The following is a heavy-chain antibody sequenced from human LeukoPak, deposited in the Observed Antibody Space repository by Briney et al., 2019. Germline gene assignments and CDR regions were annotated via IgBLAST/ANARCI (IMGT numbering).Heavy chain of an antibody. CDR2: INPNSGGT. J-gene: IGHJ4*02. CDR1: GYTFTSYY. D-gene: IGHD4-17*01. V-gene: IGHV1-2*02. Sequence: ASVKVSCKASGYTFTSYYMHWVRQAPGQGLEWMGWINPNSGGTNYAQKFQGRVTMTRDTSISTAYMELSRLRSDDTAAYYCARADFRWYGDYGYFDYWGQGTLVTVSS. CDR3: ARADFRWYGDYGYFDY.